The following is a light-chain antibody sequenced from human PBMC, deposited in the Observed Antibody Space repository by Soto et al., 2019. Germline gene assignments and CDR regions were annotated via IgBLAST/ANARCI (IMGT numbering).Light chain of an antibody. CDR3: QHYNRYSPYT. CDR2: TAS. Sequence: DIQMTQFPSTLSASIGDRVTITCRASQSISTWLAWYQQKAGKAPKLLIYTASILETEVPSRFSGSGSGTEFTLTISSLQPDDFATYYCQHYNRYSPYTFGQGTRLEIK. J-gene: IGKJ2*01. CDR1: QSISTW. V-gene: IGKV1-5*03.